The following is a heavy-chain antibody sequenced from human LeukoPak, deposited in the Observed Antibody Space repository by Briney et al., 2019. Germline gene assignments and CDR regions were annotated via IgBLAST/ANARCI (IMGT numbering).Heavy chain of an antibody. J-gene: IGHJ4*02. V-gene: IGHV3-7*01. CDR1: GFTFSNYW. D-gene: IGHD3-22*01. Sequence: PGGSLRLSCGASGFTFSNYWMSWVRQAPGKGLEWVANIKQDGTEKYYVDSVKGRFTISRDNAKNSLYLQMNSLRAEDTAVYYCSRIKSSGYSDYWGPGTPGTVSS. CDR2: IKQDGTEK. CDR3: SRIKSSGYSDY.